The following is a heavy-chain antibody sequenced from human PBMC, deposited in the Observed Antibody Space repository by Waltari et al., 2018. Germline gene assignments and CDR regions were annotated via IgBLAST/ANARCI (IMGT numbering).Heavy chain of an antibody. Sequence: QVQLVESGGGVVQPGGSLRLSCTMSGFSFSSYAMHWVRQAPGKGLQWVAFAVSDGSYRDYADSVKGRFTISRDNSKNTLYLQMNSLRAEDTAVYYCARDGKTVAGTGGYYFDYWGQGTLVTVSS. V-gene: IGHV3-30*02. CDR3: ARDGKTVAGTGGYYFDY. J-gene: IGHJ4*02. CDR2: AVSDGSYR. D-gene: IGHD6-19*01. CDR1: GFSFSSYA.